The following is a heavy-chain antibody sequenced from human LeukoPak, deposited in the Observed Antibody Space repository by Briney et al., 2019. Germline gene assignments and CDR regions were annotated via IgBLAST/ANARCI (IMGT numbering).Heavy chain of an antibody. CDR1: GFTFTSYG. J-gene: IGHJ4*02. V-gene: IGHV3-33*01. CDR3: ARRDSGGAHYFDY. Sequence: GGSLRLSCAASGFTFTSYGMHWVRQAPGKGLEWVAVIWYDGSNKYYADSVKGRFTISRDNSRNTLYLQMNSLRAEDTAVYYCARRDSGGAHYFDYWGQGTLVTVSS. D-gene: IGHD2-15*01. CDR2: IWYDGSNK.